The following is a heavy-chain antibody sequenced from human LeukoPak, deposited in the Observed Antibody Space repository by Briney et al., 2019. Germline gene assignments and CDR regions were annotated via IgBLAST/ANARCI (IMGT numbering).Heavy chain of an antibody. CDR3: AKETGYSGYDYGDY. D-gene: IGHD5-12*01. V-gene: IGHV3-23*01. CDR2: ISDSGDYT. CDR1: GFTFSSYA. J-gene: IGHJ4*02. Sequence: GGSLTLSCAGSGFTFSSYAMSWVRQAPGQGLEWVSVISDSGDYTSYADSVRGRFTISRDNSRNTLYLQMISLRPEDTAVYYCAKETGYSGYDYGDYWGQGTLVTASS.